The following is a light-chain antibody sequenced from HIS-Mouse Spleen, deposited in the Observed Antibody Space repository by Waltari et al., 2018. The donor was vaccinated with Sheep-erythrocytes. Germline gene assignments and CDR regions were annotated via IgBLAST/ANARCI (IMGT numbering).Light chain of an antibody. J-gene: IGLJ3*02. CDR3: CSYAGSSTPWV. CDR1: SSDVGSSNL. V-gene: IGLV2-23*01. Sequence: QSALTQPASVSGSPGQSITISCTGTSSDVGSSNLVSWYQQHPGTAPKLMIYEGSKRPSGVSNRFSGSKSGNTASLTISGLQAEDEADYYCCSYAGSSTPWVFGGGTKLTVL. CDR2: EGS.